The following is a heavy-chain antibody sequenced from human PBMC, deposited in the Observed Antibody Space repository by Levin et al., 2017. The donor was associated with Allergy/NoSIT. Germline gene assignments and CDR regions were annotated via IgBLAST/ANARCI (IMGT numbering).Heavy chain of an antibody. CDR3: ARDRVFNLNDCGGDGYSHLGY. D-gene: IGHD2-21*02. Sequence: GESLKISCAASGFTFSSYGMHWVRQAPGKGLEWVSYISSSGSTIYYADSVKGRFTISRDNAKNSLYLQMNSLRAEDTAVYYCARDRVFNLNDCGGDGYSHLGYWGQGTLVTVSS. J-gene: IGHJ4*02. CDR2: ISSSGSTI. V-gene: IGHV3-48*04. CDR1: GFTFSSYG.